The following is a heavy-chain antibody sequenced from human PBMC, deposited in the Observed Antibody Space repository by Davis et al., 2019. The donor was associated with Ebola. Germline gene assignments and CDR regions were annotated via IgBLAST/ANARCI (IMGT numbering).Heavy chain of an antibody. J-gene: IGHJ6*02. D-gene: IGHD6-19*01. Sequence: PGGSLRLSCPAPGFTFSSYDMHWVRQATGKGLEWVSAIGTAGDTYYPGSVKGRFTISRENAKNSLYLQMNSLRAGDTAVYYCARYGRIAVAGRWGSGKDVWGQGATVTVSS. CDR1: GFTFSSYD. V-gene: IGHV3-13*01. CDR2: IGTAGDT. CDR3: ARYGRIAVAGRWGSGKDV.